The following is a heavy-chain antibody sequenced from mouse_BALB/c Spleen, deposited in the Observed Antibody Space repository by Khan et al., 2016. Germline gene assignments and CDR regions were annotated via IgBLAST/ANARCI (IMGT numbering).Heavy chain of an antibody. J-gene: IGHJ4*01. CDR2: ILLGSGST. CDR1: GYTFSSYW. Sequence: QVQLQQSGAELMKPGASVKISCKATGYTFSSYWIEWVKQRPGHGLEWIGEILLGSGSTIYNEKFKGKATFTAATSSTTAFILLSGLTSEDSAVYYYARDTTNYAMDYWGQGTSVTVSS. CDR3: ARDTTNYAMDY. V-gene: IGHV1-9*01. D-gene: IGHD1-1*01.